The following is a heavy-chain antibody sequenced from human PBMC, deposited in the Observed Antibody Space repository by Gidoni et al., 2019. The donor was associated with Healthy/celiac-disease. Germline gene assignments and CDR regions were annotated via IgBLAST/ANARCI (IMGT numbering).Heavy chain of an antibody. CDR3: AKEGYSSGWQVCTDY. CDR2: ISGSGGST. V-gene: IGHV3-23*01. D-gene: IGHD6-19*01. CDR1: GFTFSSYA. J-gene: IGHJ4*02. Sequence: EVQLLEPGGGLVQPGGSLRLSCAASGFTFSSYAMSWVRQAPGKGLEWVSAISGSGGSTYYAESVKGRFTISRDKSKNTLELQKNSLRAEDTAVYYCAKEGYSSGWQVCTDYWDQGTLVTVSS.